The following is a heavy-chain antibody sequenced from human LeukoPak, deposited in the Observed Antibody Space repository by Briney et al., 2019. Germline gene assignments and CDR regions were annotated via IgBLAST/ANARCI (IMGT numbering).Heavy chain of an antibody. Sequence: GGSLRLSCAASGFTFSSYAMSWVRQAPGKGLEWVSAISGSGGSTYYADSVKGWFTISRGNSKNTLYLQMNSLRAEDTAVYYCAKDGWDSGSYYAHDAFDIWGQGTMVTVSS. CDR2: ISGSGGST. CDR3: AKDGWDSGSYYAHDAFDI. CDR1: GFTFSSYA. V-gene: IGHV3-23*01. J-gene: IGHJ3*02. D-gene: IGHD1-26*01.